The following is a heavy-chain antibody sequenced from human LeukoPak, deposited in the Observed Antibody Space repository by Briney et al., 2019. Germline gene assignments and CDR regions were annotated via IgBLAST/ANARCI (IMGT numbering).Heavy chain of an antibody. Sequence: PGRSLRLSCAASGFTFSSYGMHWVRQAPGRGLEWVAVISYDGSNKYYGDSVKGRFTISRGNSKNTLYLQMNSLRAEDTAVYYCARDLPTTVVTPSVFDYWGQGTLVTVSS. J-gene: IGHJ4*02. CDR1: GFTFSSYG. V-gene: IGHV3-30*03. CDR2: ISYDGSNK. CDR3: ARDLPTTVVTPSVFDY. D-gene: IGHD4-23*01.